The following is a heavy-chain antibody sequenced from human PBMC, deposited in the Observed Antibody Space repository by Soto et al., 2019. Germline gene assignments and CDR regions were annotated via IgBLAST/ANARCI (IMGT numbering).Heavy chain of an antibody. J-gene: IGHJ6*02. V-gene: IGHV3-23*01. D-gene: IGHD6-13*01. CDR3: AKDLSEYSSSWRDYGMDV. CDR1: GFTFSSYA. CDR2: ISGSGGST. Sequence: EVQLLESGGGLVQPGGSLRLSCAASGFTFSSYAMSWVRQAPGKGLEWVSAISGSGGSTYYADSVKGRFTISRDNSKNTLYLQMNSLRAEDTAVYYCAKDLSEYSSSWRDYGMDVWGQGTTVTVSS.